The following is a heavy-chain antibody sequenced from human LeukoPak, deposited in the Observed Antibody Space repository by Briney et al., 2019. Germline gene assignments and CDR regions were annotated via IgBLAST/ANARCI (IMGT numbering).Heavy chain of an antibody. V-gene: IGHV3-7*03. CDR3: ARAGGSGSYYNLRFDY. CDR1: GFRFGSYW. D-gene: IGHD3-10*01. J-gene: IGHJ4*02. CDR2: IKQDGSEK. Sequence: GGSLRLSCAASGFRFGSYWMSWVRQAPGKGLEWVANIKQDGSEKYYVDSVKGRFTISRDNAKNSLYLQTNRLRAEDTAVYYCARAGGSGSYYNLRFDYWGQGTLVTVSS.